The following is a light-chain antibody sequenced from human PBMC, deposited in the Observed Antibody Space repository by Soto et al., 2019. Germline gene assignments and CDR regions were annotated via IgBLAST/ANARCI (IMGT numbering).Light chain of an antibody. CDR1: QTITSD. CDR2: AAY. CDR3: QKTYSTPGWT. V-gene: IGKV1-39*01. Sequence: DIQMPQSPSSLPASVGARVTITCRSSQTITSDLNWYQQKPGKAPKLLIYAAYNLQSGVPSRFSGSGSGTDFTFTISSLKPEDLATYYCQKTYSTPGWTVGQGTKGEIK. J-gene: IGKJ1*01.